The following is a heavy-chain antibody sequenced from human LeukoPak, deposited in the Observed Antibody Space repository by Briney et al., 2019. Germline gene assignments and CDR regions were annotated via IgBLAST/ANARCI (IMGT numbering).Heavy chain of an antibody. CDR1: GFTFSSYE. J-gene: IGHJ5*02. CDR2: ISSSGSTI. Sequence: GGSLRLSCAASGFTFSSYEMNWVRQAPGKGLEWVSYISSSGSTIYYADSVKGRFTISRDNAKNSLYLQMNSLRAEDTAVCYCARRGYSGYDSFIWFDPWGQGTLVTVSS. D-gene: IGHD5-12*01. CDR3: ARRGYSGYDSFIWFDP. V-gene: IGHV3-48*03.